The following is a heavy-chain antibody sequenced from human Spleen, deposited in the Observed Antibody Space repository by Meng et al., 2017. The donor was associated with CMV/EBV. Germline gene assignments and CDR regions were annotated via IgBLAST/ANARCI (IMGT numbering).Heavy chain of an antibody. CDR1: GGTFSSYT. J-gene: IGHJ6*02. D-gene: IGHD3-3*01. Sequence: SVKVSCKASGGTFSSYTISWVRQAPGQGLEWMGRIIPILGIANYAQKFQGRVTITADKSTSTAYMELSSLRSEDTAVYYCARVPPSYFGGETVPGGPVDVWGQGSTVTVSS. V-gene: IGHV1-69*02. CDR3: ARVPPSYFGGETVPGGPVDV. CDR2: IIPILGIA.